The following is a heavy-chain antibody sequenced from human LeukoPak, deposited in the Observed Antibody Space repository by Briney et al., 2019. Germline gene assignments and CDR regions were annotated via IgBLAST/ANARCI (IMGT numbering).Heavy chain of an antibody. D-gene: IGHD1-26*01. CDR1: GYTFAGYY. CDR3: ARDNSVGDNAWWFDP. V-gene: IGHV1-2*02. J-gene: IGHJ5*02. CDR2: INPNSGGT. Sequence: ASVKVSCKASGYTFAGYYMHWVRQAPGQGLEWMGWINPNSGGTSYAQKFQGRVTMTRDMSTSTVYMELSSLRSEDTAVYYCARDNSVGDNAWWFDPWGQGTLVTVSS.